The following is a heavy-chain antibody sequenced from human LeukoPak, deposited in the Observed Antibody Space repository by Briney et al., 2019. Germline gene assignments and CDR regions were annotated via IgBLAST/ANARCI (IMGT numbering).Heavy chain of an antibody. CDR3: ARESRWQKGISDY. J-gene: IGHJ4*02. D-gene: IGHD4-23*01. Sequence: SETLSLTCTVSGYSITSGSYWGWIRPPPGKGPEWIGSVYYSGSTYYNPSLKSRVTISVDTSKNQFSLRLSSVTAADTAVYFCARESRWQKGISDYWGQGTLVTVSS. V-gene: IGHV4-38-2*02. CDR1: GYSITSGSY. CDR2: VYYSGST.